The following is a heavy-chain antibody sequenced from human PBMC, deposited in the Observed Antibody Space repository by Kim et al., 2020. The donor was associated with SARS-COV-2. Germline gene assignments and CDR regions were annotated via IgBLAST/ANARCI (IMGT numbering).Heavy chain of an antibody. J-gene: IGHJ4*02. V-gene: IGHV3-74*01. Sequence: YADSVKGRFTISRDNAKNTVYLQMNGLRAEDTAVYYCGRGGDMGPRGLDYWGQGAPVIVSS. CDR3: GRGGDMGPRGLDY. D-gene: IGHD2-15*01.